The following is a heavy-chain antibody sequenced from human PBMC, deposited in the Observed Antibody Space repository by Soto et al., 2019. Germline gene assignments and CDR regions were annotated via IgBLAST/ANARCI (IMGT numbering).Heavy chain of an antibody. D-gene: IGHD2-21*01. J-gene: IGHJ4*02. CDR3: IVRYPYYFDY. CDR2: IKSKPDGGTT. V-gene: IGHV3-15*07. Sequence: EVQLVESGGGLVKPGGSLRLSCAASGFTFSNAWMNWVRQAPGKGLERVGRIKSKPDGGTTDYAAPVKGRSTISRDDSKNTLYLQMNSLKTEDTAVYYCIVRYPYYFDYWGQGTQVTVSS. CDR1: GFTFSNAW.